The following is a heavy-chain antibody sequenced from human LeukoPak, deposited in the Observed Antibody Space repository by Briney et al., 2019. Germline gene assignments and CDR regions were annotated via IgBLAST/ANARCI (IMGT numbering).Heavy chain of an antibody. J-gene: IGHJ6*02. CDR2: ISGSGGST. V-gene: IGHV3-23*01. D-gene: IGHD6-6*01. Sequence: GGSLRLSCAASGFTLSSYAMSWVRQAPGKGLEWVSAISGSGGSTYYADSVKGRFTISRDNSKNTLYLQMNSLRAEGTAVYYCARAARPPYYYYGMDVWGQGTTVTVSS. CDR1: GFTLSSYA. CDR3: ARAARPPYYYYGMDV.